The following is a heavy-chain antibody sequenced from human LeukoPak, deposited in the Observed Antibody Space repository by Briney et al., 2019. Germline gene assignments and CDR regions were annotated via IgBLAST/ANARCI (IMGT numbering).Heavy chain of an antibody. CDR3: ARDLPFED. J-gene: IGHJ4*02. V-gene: IGHV1-2*06. CDR1: GYTFIAYH. D-gene: IGHD2/OR15-2a*01. CDR2: IHPSSGAT. Sequence: ASVKVTCKASGYTFIAYHMHWVRQAPGQGLEWMGRIHPSSGATNYAQRFQGRVTLTRDTSINTAYMELSRLTSDDTAVYYCARDLPFEDWGQGTLVTVSS.